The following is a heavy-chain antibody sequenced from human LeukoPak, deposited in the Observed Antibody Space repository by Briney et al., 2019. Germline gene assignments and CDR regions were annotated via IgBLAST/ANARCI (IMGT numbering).Heavy chain of an antibody. Sequence: SLQISCNGSGSFFTSYWIGWVRPLPGKGLEWMGIIYTGDSDTRYSPSFQSQVTISADKSISTAYLQWSSLKASDTAMYYCGRRNGGNSGGNYFDYWGQGTLVTVSS. J-gene: IGHJ4*02. CDR1: GSFFTSYW. V-gene: IGHV5-51*01. CDR2: IYTGDSDT. CDR3: GRRNGGNSGGNYFDY. D-gene: IGHD4-23*01.